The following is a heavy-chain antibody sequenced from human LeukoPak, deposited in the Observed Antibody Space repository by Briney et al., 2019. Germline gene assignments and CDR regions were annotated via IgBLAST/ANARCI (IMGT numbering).Heavy chain of an antibody. CDR3: ARRSDSGSDDGEDYFDY. Sequence: PSETLSLTCTVSGGSIYSTTFYWGWIRQPPGKGLEWIGSMYYDGSTSHNPSLKSRVTISVDTSNNQFSLKLTSVTAADTAVYFCARRSDSGSDDGEDYFDYWGQGTLVTVSS. CDR1: GGSIYSTTFY. D-gene: IGHD1-26*01. V-gene: IGHV4-39*01. CDR2: MYYDGST. J-gene: IGHJ4*02.